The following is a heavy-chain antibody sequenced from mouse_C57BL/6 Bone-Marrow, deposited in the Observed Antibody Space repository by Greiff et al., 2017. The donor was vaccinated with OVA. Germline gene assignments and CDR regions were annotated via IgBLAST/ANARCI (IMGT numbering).Heavy chain of an antibody. CDR2: ISSGGSYT. CDR1: GFTFSSYG. D-gene: IGHD2-4*01. J-gene: IGHJ3*01. CDR3: ARPIYYDYDGGPWFAY. Sequence: EVMLVESGGDFVKPGGSLQLSCAASGFTFSSYGMSWVRQTPDKRLEWVATISSGGSYTYYPDSVKGRFTISRDNAKNTLYLQMSSLKSEDTAMYYCARPIYYDYDGGPWFAYWGQGTLVTVSA. V-gene: IGHV5-6*01.